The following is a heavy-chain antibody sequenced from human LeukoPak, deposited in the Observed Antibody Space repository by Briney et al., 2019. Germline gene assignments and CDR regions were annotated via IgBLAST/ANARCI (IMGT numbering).Heavy chain of an antibody. CDR1: GDSISSYY. J-gene: IGHJ4*02. CDR3: ARLIDGVCLN. Sequence: PSETLSLTCIVSGDSISSYYWNWIRQPPGKGLEWIAFIYYSGNTNYNPSLKSRVTISVDTSKNQFSLKLSSVTAADTAVYYCARLIDGVCLNWGQGTLVTVSS. V-gene: IGHV4-59*01. D-gene: IGHD2-8*01. CDR2: IYYSGNT.